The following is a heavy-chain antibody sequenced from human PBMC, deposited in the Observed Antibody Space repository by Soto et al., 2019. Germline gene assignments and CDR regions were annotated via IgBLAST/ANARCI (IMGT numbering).Heavy chain of an antibody. CDR3: ARVRYYGSACLDY. CDR1: GGTFSSYT. V-gene: IGHV1-69*02. Sequence: QVQLVQSGAEVKKPGSSVKVSCMASGGTFSSYTISWVRQAPGQGLEWMGRIIPILGIANYAQKFQGRVTITADKSTSTANMELSSPRSEDTAVYYCARVRYYGSACLDYWGQGTLVTVSS. J-gene: IGHJ4*02. CDR2: IIPILGIA. D-gene: IGHD3-10*01.